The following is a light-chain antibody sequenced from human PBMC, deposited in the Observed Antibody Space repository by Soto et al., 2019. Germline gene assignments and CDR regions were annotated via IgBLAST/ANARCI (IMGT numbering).Light chain of an antibody. Sequence: EIVMTQSPATLSVSPGERATLSCRASQSVSSNLAWYQQKPGQAPRLLIYGASTRATGLPARFSGGGSGTEFSLTISSLQSEDFAVYYCQQYDNWPMYTFGQGTKLEIK. CDR1: QSVSSN. CDR3: QQYDNWPMYT. J-gene: IGKJ2*01. CDR2: GAS. V-gene: IGKV3-15*01.